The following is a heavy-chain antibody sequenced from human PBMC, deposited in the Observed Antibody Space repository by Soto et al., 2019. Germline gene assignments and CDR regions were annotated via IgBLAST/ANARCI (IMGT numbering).Heavy chain of an antibody. V-gene: IGHV3-30*18. CDR3: AKDIPYYDYVWGGSH. J-gene: IGHJ4*02. Sequence: QVQLVESGGGVVQPGRSLRLSCAASGFTFSSYGMHWVRQAPGKGLEWVAVISYDGSNKYYADSVKGRFTISRDNSKNTLYLQMNSLRAEDTAVYYCAKDIPYYDYVWGGSHWGQGTLVTVSS. CDR2: ISYDGSNK. D-gene: IGHD3-16*01. CDR1: GFTFSSYG.